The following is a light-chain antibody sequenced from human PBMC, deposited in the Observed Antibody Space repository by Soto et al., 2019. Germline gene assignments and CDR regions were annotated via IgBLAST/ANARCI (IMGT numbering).Light chain of an antibody. CDR1: SSNIGKNY. J-gene: IGLJ1*01. Sequence: QSALTQPPSVSAAPGQKVTFSCSGSSSNIGKNYVSWYQQVPGTAPKLLIYEDNKRRSGIPDRFSGSKSGTSATLGITGLQTGDEADYNCGTWASSLSVFVFGPGTKVTV. CDR2: EDN. CDR3: GTWASSLSVFV. V-gene: IGLV1-51*02.